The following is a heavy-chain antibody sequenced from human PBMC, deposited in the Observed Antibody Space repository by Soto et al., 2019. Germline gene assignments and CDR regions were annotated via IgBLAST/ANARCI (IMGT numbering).Heavy chain of an antibody. V-gene: IGHV3-30-3*01. D-gene: IGHD3-10*01. CDR3: AREIVWFGELLSTSPYYYYYGMDV. CDR1: GGTCISYA. J-gene: IGHJ6*02. CDR2: ISYDGSNK. Sequence: GGSLRHSCAASGGTCISYAMRWVRQATGKGLEWVAVISYDGSNKYYADSVKGRFTISRDNSKNTLYLQMNSLRAEDTAVYYCAREIVWFGELLSTSPYYYYYGMDVWGQGTTVTVSS.